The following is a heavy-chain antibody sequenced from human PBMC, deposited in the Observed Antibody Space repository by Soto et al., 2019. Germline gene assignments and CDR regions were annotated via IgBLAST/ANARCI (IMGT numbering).Heavy chain of an antibody. CDR2: VQNGGTT. CDR3: AVLLAGGGGAGN. V-gene: IGHV4-61*01. Sequence: QVQLQESGPGLVKPSETLSLTCTVSGASVNNRNYHWSWIRQPPGRGLEWIGQVQNGGTTEFDSSSLKRRLPFSIDASKNQFYLKLTSVTAADTAIYYWAVLLAGGGGAGNWGQGTLVTVSS. J-gene: IGHJ4*02. D-gene: IGHD2-15*01. CDR1: GASVNNRNYH.